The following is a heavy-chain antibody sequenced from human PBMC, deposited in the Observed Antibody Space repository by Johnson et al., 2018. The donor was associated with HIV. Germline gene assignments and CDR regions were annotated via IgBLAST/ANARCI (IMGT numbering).Heavy chain of an antibody. Sequence: QVQLVESGGGLVKPGKSLRLSCAASGFSFSDYYMSWIRQAPGKGLEWVSFISSSGSTIYYADSVKGRFTISRDNAKNSLFLQMNSLRAEDTAMYYCAKSPAKDHGGNSGAFAIWGQGTMVTVSS. V-gene: IGHV3-11*04. CDR2: ISSSGSTI. J-gene: IGHJ3*02. D-gene: IGHD4-23*01. CDR1: GFSFSDYY. CDR3: AKSPAKDHGGNSGAFAI.